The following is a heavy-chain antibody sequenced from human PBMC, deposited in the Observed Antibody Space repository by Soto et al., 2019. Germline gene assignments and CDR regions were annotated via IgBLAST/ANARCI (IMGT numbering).Heavy chain of an antibody. V-gene: IGHV1-2*04. CDR2: INPNSGGT. CDR1: GYTFTGYY. CDR3: ARDARGDEAPMDY. Sequence: QVQLVQSGAEVKKPGASVKVSCKASGYTFTGYYMHWVRQAPGQGLEWMGWINPNSGGTNYAQKLQGWVTLTRDTSISTAYMERSRLSADDTAVYYCARDARGDEAPMDYWGQGTLVTVSS. D-gene: IGHD3-16*01. J-gene: IGHJ4*02.